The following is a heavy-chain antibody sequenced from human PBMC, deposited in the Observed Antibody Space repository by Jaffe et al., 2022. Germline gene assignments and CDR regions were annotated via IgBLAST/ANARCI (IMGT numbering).Heavy chain of an antibody. Sequence: EVQLVESGGGLVQPGGSLRLSCAASGFTFSSYSMNWVRQAPGKGLEWVSYISSSSSTIYYADSVKGRFTISRDNAKNSLYLQMNSLRAEDTAVYYCARESAAATLYYYYYYMDVWGKGTTVTVSS. J-gene: IGHJ6*03. CDR3: ARESAAATLYYYYYYMDV. CDR1: GFTFSSYS. CDR2: ISSSSSTI. V-gene: IGHV3-48*01. D-gene: IGHD2-15*01.